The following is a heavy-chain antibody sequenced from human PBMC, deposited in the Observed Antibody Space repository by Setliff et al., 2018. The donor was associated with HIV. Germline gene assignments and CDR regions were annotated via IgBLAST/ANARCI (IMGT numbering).Heavy chain of an antibody. D-gene: IGHD3-3*01. J-gene: IGHJ5*02. V-gene: IGHV4-61*10. CDR1: GGSISRGTYY. Sequence: SETLSLTCTVSGGSISRGTYYWSWIRQPAGKGLEWIGNVYFTGTPTRRLSEYNPYRENPTRGTTDYNPSLRSRVTISLDVSKSQFYLRLTSVTAADTAVYYCARDRGSYNFWSGLARGDNWLDPWGQGTLVTVSS. CDR3: ARDRGSYNFWSGLARGDNWLDP. CDR2: VYFTGTPTRRLSEYNPYRENPTRGTT.